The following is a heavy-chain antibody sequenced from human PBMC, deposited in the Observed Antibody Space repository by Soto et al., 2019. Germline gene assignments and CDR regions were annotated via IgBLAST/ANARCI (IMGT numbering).Heavy chain of an antibody. V-gene: IGHV1-69*01. CDR1: GGTFSSYA. CDR3: ARDSQWLVRPPPGDYYYGMDV. Sequence: QVQLVQSGAEVKKPGSSVKVSCKASGGTFSSYAISWVRQAPGQGLEWMGGIIPIFGTANYAQKFQGRVTITADESTSTAYMELSSLRSEDTAVYYCARDSQWLVRPPPGDYYYGMDVWGQGTTVTVSS. CDR2: IIPIFGTA. J-gene: IGHJ6*02. D-gene: IGHD6-19*01.